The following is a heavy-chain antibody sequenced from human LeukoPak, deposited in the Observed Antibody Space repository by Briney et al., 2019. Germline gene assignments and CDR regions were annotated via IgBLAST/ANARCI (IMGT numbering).Heavy chain of an antibody. J-gene: IGHJ6*02. CDR3: ARSDMTTVTMDV. D-gene: IGHD4-17*01. CDR2: IYYSGST. Sequence: PSETLSLTCTVSGGSISSSYWSWIRQRPGKGLEWIGYIYYSGSTNYNPSLKSRVTISVDTSKNQFSLKLNSVTAADTAVYYCARSDMTTVTMDVWGQGTTVTASS. V-gene: IGHV4-59*08. CDR1: GGSISSSY.